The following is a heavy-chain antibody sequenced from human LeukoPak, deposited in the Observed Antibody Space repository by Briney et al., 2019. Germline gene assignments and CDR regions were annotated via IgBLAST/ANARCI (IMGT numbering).Heavy chain of an antibody. Sequence: ASVKVSCKASGYTFTSYGISWVRQAPGQGLEWMGWISAYNGNTNYAQKLQGRVTMTTDTSTSAAYMELRSLRSDDTALYYCARDGSRYCSGGSCYVDYWGQGTLVTVSS. V-gene: IGHV1-18*01. CDR2: ISAYNGNT. J-gene: IGHJ4*02. CDR1: GYTFTSYG. CDR3: ARDGSRYCSGGSCYVDY. D-gene: IGHD2-15*01.